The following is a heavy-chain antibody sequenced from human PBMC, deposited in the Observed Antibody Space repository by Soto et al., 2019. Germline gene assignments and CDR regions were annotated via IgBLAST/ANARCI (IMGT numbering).Heavy chain of an antibody. CDR1: GFTFSAYA. CDR2: ISGDGSGT. D-gene: IGHD1-26*01. V-gene: IGHV3-23*01. J-gene: IGHJ4*02. Sequence: GGSLRLSCAACGFTFSAYAMSWARQAPGKGLEWVSTISGDGSGTHYADSVRGRFTISRDNSKSTLFLQMESLRVEDTAIYYCDGSDFWGQGTLVTVSS. CDR3: DGSDF.